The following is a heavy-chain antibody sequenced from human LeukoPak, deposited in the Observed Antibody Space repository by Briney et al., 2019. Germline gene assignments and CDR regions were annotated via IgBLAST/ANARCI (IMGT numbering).Heavy chain of an antibody. V-gene: IGHV1-2*02. CDR1: GYTFNAY. Sequence: GASVKVSCKASGYTFNAYMHWVRQAPGQGLEWMGWINPSSGGTDYAPNFQGRVTMTRDTSISTAYMELSRLTSDDTAVYYCARGWRSGAFDIWGQGTMVTVSS. CDR2: INPSSGGT. CDR3: ARGWRSGAFDI. J-gene: IGHJ3*02. D-gene: IGHD2-21*01.